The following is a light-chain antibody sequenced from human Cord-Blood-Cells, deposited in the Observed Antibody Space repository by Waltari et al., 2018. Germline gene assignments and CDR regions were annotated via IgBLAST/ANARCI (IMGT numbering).Light chain of an antibody. CDR3: AAWDDSLSGPV. CDR1: SSNIGSNY. V-gene: IGLV1-47*01. Sequence: QSVLTQPPSASGTPGQRVNLPCSGSSSNIGSNYVYWYQQLPGTAPKLLIYRNNQRPSGVPDRFSGSKSGTSASLAISGLRSEDEADYYCAAWDDSLSGPVFGGGTKLTVL. CDR2: RNN. J-gene: IGLJ2*01.